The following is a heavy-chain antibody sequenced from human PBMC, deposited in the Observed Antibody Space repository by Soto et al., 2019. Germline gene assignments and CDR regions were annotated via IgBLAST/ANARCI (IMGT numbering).Heavy chain of an antibody. V-gene: IGHV4-4*02. CDR2: IYHGGSP. CDR3: ESLPGVVVTADDY. D-gene: IGHD2-21*02. J-gene: IGHJ4*02. CDR1: GGSISSSNW. Sequence: QVQLQESGPGLVKPSGTLSLTCAVSGGSISSSNWWSWVRQPPGKGLEWIGEIYHGGSPKYNPSLKSRVTIAVDKSKHQFSLKLSSVTAADTAVYYCESLPGVVVTADDYWGQGTLVTVSS.